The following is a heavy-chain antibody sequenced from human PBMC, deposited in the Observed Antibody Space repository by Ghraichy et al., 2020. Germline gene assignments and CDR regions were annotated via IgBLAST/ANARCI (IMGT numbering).Heavy chain of an antibody. CDR1: GFTFSSYA. J-gene: IGHJ4*02. CDR2: ISDSGGTT. CDR3: VKQFPPYSGSFSVAY. D-gene: IGHD1-26*01. Sequence: GESLNISCAASGFTFSSYAMSWVRQAPGKGLEWVSTISDSGGTTYYADSVKGRFTISRDNSKNTLYLQMNSLRPEDTAVYYCVKQFPPYSGSFSVAYWGQGTLVTVSS. V-gene: IGHV3-23*01.